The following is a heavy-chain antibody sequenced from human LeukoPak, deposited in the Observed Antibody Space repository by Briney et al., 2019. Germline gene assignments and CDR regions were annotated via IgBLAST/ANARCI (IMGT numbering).Heavy chain of an antibody. J-gene: IGHJ3*02. CDR3: AREGGYHYEVDGAFDI. CDR2: IYYSGST. Sequence: SETLSLTCTVSGGPISSGGHYWSWIRQYPGKGLEWIGYIYYSGSTYFNPSLKSRVTISVDTSKNQFSLKLSSVTAADTAVYYCAREGGYHYEVDGAFDIWGQGTMVTVSS. D-gene: IGHD3-22*01. CDR1: GGPISSGGHY. V-gene: IGHV4-31*03.